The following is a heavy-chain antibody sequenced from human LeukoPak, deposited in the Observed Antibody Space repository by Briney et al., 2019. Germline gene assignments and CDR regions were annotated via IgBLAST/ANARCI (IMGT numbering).Heavy chain of an antibody. D-gene: IGHD3-22*01. Sequence: ASVKVSCKASGYTFTGYYMHWVRQAPGHRLEGMGRINPNRGGTNYAQKFQGRVTMTRDASISTAYRELSRLRSDDTAVYYCVDSGYYCNYWGQGTLVTVSS. CDR3: VDSGYYCNY. V-gene: IGHV1-2*06. CDR1: GYTFTGYY. CDR2: INPNRGGT. J-gene: IGHJ4*02.